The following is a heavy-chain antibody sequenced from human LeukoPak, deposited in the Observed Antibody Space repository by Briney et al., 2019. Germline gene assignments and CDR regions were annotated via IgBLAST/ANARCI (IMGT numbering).Heavy chain of an antibody. D-gene: IGHD3-3*01. Sequence: GGSLRLSCAASGFTFSSYGMHWVRQAPGKGLEWVSGISWNSGSIGYADSVKGRFTISRDNAKNSLYLQMNSLRAEDTALYYCAKAYTYYDFWSGYDYWGQGTLVTVSS. CDR3: AKAYTYYDFWSGYDY. J-gene: IGHJ4*02. CDR1: GFTFSSYG. V-gene: IGHV3-9*01. CDR2: ISWNSGSI.